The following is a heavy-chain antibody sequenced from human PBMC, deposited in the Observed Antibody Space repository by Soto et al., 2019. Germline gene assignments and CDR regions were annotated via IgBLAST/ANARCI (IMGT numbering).Heavy chain of an antibody. CDR1: GFSLSTSGVG. D-gene: IGHD3-3*02. CDR3: AHTTQSGRIFGVVKYGMDV. V-gene: IGHV2-5*01. CDR2: IYWNDDK. Sequence: QITLKESGPTLVKPTQTLTLTCTFSGFSLSTSGVGVGWIRQPPGKALEWLALIYWNDDKRYSPSLKTRLTITNDTSKNQVVLTMTNMDPVDTATYYCAHTTQSGRIFGVVKYGMDVWGQGTTVTVSS. J-gene: IGHJ6*02.